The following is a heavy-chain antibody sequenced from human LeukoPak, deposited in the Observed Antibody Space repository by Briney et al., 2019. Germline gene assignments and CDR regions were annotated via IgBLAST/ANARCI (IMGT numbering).Heavy chain of an antibody. D-gene: IGHD3-10*01. CDR3: ARDLAEAEGFGEYDY. J-gene: IGHJ4*02. Sequence: GGSLRLSCAVSGFTFRNSWMTWVRQAPGKGLGWVGNIKQDGSDKKYVDSVKGRFTVSRDNEKNTMYLQMNSLREADTAVYYCARDLAEAEGFGEYDYWGQGTLVTVSS. CDR1: GFTFRNSW. CDR2: IKQDGSDK. V-gene: IGHV3-7*01.